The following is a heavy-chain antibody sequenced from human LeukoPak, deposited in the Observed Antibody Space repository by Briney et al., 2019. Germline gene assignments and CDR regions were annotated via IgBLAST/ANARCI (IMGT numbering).Heavy chain of an antibody. CDR2: ISGSGGST. J-gene: IGHJ4*02. CDR3: AKEASTVRPVTTYYFDY. Sequence: EPGGSLRLSCAASGFTFSSYAMSWVRQAPGKGLEWVSAISGSGGSTYYADSVKGRFTISRDNSKNTLYLQMNSLRAEDTAVYYCAKEASTVRPVTTYYFDYWGQGTLVTVSS. V-gene: IGHV3-23*01. D-gene: IGHD4-17*01. CDR1: GFTFSSYA.